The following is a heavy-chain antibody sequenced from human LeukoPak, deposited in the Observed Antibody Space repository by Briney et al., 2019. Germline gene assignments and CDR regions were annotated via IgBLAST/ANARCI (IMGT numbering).Heavy chain of an antibody. D-gene: IGHD3-9*01. CDR1: SSGGYY. Sequence: SSGGYYWSWIRQPPGKGLEWVSGISWNSGSIGYADSVRGRFTISRDNAKNTLYLQMNTLRVEDTAVYYCTRDLMDYDVSTGLHHYYMDVWGQGTTVTVSS. CDR2: ISWNSGSI. V-gene: IGHV3-9*01. J-gene: IGHJ6*02. CDR3: TRDLMDYDVSTGLHHYYMDV.